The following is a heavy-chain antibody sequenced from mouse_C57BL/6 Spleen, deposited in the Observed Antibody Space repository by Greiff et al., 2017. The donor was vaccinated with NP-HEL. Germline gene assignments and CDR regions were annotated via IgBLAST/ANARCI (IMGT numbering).Heavy chain of an antibody. V-gene: IGHV1-63*01. CDR3: ARSATGTGFDY. CDR2: IYPGGGYT. Sequence: QVQLQQSGAELVRPGTSVKMSCKASGYTFTNYWIGWAKQRPGHGLEWIGDIYPGGGYTNYNEKCKGKATLTADKSSSTAYMQFSSLTSEDSAIYYCARSATGTGFDYWGQGTTLTVSS. J-gene: IGHJ2*01. CDR1: GYTFTNYW. D-gene: IGHD4-1*01.